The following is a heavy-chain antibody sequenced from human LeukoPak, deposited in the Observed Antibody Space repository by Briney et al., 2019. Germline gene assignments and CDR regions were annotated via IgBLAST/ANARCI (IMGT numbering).Heavy chain of an antibody. CDR3: ARTLGGSSWYKFDY. CDR2: IYYSGST. Sequence: SETLSLTCTVSGGSISGYYWSWIRQSPGKGLEWIGYIYYSGSTNYNPSLKSRVTISVDTSKNQFSLKLSSVTAADTAVYYCARTLGGSSWYKFDYWGQGTLVTVSS. D-gene: IGHD6-13*01. V-gene: IGHV4-59*01. J-gene: IGHJ4*02. CDR1: GGSISGYY.